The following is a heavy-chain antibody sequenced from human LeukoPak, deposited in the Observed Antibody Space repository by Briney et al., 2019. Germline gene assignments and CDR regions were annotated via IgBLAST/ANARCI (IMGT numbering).Heavy chain of an antibody. J-gene: IGHJ6*04. D-gene: IGHD3-10*02. V-gene: IGHV3-21*01. CDR1: GFTFSSYC. Sequence: GGSLRLSCAASGFTFSSYCMKWVRQAPGKGLEWVSSISSSSNYIYYADSVKGRFTISRDNAKNSLYLQMNSLRAEDTAVYYCAELGITMIGGVWGKGTTVTISS. CDR3: AELGITMIGGV. CDR2: ISSSSNYI.